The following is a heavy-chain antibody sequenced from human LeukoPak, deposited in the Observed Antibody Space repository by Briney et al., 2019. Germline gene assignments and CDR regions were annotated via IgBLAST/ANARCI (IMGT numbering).Heavy chain of an antibody. J-gene: IGHJ5*02. CDR1: GGSISPYY. V-gene: IGHV4-59*08. D-gene: IGHD5-12*01. CDR2: IYYSGST. Sequence: SETLSLTCTVSGGSISPYYWSWIRQPPGKGLEWIGYIYYSGSTNYNPSLKSRVTISVDTSKNQFSLKLSSVTAADTAVYYCARLASNWFDPWGQGTLVTVSS. CDR3: ARLASNWFDP.